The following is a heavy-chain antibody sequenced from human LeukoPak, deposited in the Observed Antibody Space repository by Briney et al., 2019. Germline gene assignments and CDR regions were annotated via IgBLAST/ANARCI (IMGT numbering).Heavy chain of an antibody. V-gene: IGHV1-18*01. CDR1: GGTFSSYA. J-gene: IGHJ4*02. Sequence: GASVKVSCKASGGTFSSYAISWVRQAPGQGLEWMGWISAYNGNTNYAQKLQGRVTMTTDTSTSTAYMELRSLRSDDTAVYYCARVGLAGAKIGGYYYDSSGWGQGTLVTVSS. D-gene: IGHD3-22*01. CDR3: ARVGLAGAKIGGYYYDSSG. CDR2: ISAYNGNT.